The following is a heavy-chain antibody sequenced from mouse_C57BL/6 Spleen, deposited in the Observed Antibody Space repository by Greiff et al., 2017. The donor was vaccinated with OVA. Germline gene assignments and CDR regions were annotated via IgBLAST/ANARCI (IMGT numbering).Heavy chain of an antibody. V-gene: IGHV5-12*01. CDR3: ARHKDLLGDWYFDV. J-gene: IGHJ1*03. D-gene: IGHD2-10*01. CDR2: ISNGGGST. CDR1: GFTFSDYY. Sequence: EVQGVESGGGLVQPGGSLKLSCAASGFTFSDYYMYWVRQTPEKRLEWVAYISNGGGSTYYPDTVKGRFTISRDNAKNTLYLQMSRLKSEDTAMYYCARHKDLLGDWYFDVWGTGTTVTVSS.